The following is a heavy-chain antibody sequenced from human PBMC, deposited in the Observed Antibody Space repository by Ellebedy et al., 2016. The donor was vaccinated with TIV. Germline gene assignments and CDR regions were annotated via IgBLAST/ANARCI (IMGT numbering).Heavy chain of an antibody. D-gene: IGHD6-13*01. CDR1: GFTFSNYG. Sequence: GESLKISCVASGFTFSNYGMHWVRQAPGKGLEWAAVISYDGSNKYYADSVKGRFTISRDNSKNTLYLQMNSLRAEDTAVYYCAKEQSSSWYSFYFDYWGQGTLVTVSS. CDR2: ISYDGSNK. V-gene: IGHV3-30*18. CDR3: AKEQSSSWYSFYFDY. J-gene: IGHJ4*02.